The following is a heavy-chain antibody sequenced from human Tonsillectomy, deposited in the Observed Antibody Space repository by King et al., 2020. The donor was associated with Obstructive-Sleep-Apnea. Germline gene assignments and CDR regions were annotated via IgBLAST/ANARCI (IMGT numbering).Heavy chain of an antibody. CDR2: IWYDGSKK. Sequence: VQLVESGGGVVQPGRSLRLSCAASGFTFSSYGMHWVRQAPGKGLEWVAVIWYDGSKKYYADSVKGRFTISRDNSKNTLYLQMNSLRAEDTAVYYCARDNYYASSGYYPYFDYCGQGTLVTVSS. V-gene: IGHV3-33*01. CDR1: GFTFSSYG. D-gene: IGHD3-22*01. CDR3: ARDNYYASSGYYPYFDY. J-gene: IGHJ4*02.